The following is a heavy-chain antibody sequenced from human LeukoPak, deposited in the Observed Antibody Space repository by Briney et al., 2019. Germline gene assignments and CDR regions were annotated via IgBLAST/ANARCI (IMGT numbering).Heavy chain of an antibody. D-gene: IGHD2-2*01. CDR3: ARYSTSWDY. J-gene: IGHJ4*02. CDR1: GDSISSGSYY. V-gene: IGHV4-61*02. Sequence: PSQTLSLTCTVSGDSISSGSYYWSWIRQPAGKGLEWIGRIYTSGSTNYNSSLKSRVTMSVDKAKNQFSLRLPSVPAEDTAVYYCARYSTSWDYWGQGTLVTVSS. CDR2: IYTSGST.